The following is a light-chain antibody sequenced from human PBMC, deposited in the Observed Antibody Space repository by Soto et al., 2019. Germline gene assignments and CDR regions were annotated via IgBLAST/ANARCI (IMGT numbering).Light chain of an antibody. CDR3: QQYSSHSPWT. V-gene: IGKV1-5*03. J-gene: IGKJ1*01. CDR1: QTIPSW. CDR2: KTS. Sequence: EIQMTQSPSTLSASVGDRVTITCRASQTIPSWLAWYQQKPGKAPKLLIYKTSTLENGVPSRFSGSGSGTEFTLTISSLQPDDFAGYFCQQYSSHSPWTFGPGTKVEIK.